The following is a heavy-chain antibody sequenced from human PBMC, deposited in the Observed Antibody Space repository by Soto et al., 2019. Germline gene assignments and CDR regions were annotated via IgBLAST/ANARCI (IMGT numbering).Heavy chain of an antibody. Sequence: PSETLSLTCAVYGGSFSGYYWSWIRQPPGKGLEWIGYIYYSGSTNYNPSLKSRVTISVDTSKNQFSLKLSSVTAADTAVYYCARGRRSGSYYSRFDYWGQGTLVTVSS. CDR1: GGSFSGYY. D-gene: IGHD1-26*01. V-gene: IGHV4-59*01. CDR3: ARGRRSGSYYSRFDY. CDR2: IYYSGST. J-gene: IGHJ4*02.